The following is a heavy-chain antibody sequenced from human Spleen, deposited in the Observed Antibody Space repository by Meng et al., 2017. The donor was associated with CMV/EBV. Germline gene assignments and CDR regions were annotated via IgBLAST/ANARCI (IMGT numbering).Heavy chain of an antibody. CDR2: INSDGSRT. Sequence: GESLKISCAASGFTFSSYWMNWVRQAPGKGLVWVSRINSDGSRTNYAESVKGRFTISRDNAKNTLYLQVNSLRAEDTAVYYCARGDTAIFVNYYYYGVDVWGQGTTVTVSS. V-gene: IGHV3-74*01. CDR1: GFTFSSYW. D-gene: IGHD5-18*01. J-gene: IGHJ6*02. CDR3: ARGDTAIFVNYYYYGVDV.